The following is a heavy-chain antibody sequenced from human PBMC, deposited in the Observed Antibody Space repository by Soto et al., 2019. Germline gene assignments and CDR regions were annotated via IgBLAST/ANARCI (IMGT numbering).Heavy chain of an antibody. V-gene: IGHV3-23*01. J-gene: IGHJ2*01. CDR2: IRGSGGTT. CDR3: AKAQNYGVYNWYFDL. D-gene: IGHD4-17*01. Sequence: EVQLLESGGGLVQPGGSLRLSCAASGFTFSSYAMTWVRQAPGKGLEWVSAIRGSGGTTYYPGSVKGRFTISRDNSKNTLYLQMNSLRAEDTAVYYCAKAQNYGVYNWYFDLWGRGTLVTVSS. CDR1: GFTFSSYA.